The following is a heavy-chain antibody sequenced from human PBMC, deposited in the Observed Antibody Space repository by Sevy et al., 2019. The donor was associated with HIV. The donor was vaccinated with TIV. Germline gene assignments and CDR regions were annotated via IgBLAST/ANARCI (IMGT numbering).Heavy chain of an antibody. V-gene: IGHV3-30-3*01. J-gene: IGHJ4*02. CDR3: ARAPIVVVIAPADY. D-gene: IGHD3-22*01. CDR1: GFTFSSYA. CDR2: ISYDGSNK. Sequence: GGSLRLSCAASGFTFSSYAMHWVRQAPGKGLEWVAVISYDGSNKYYADSVKGRFIISRDNSKNTLYLQMNSLRAEDTAVYYCARAPIVVVIAPADYWGQGTLVTVSS.